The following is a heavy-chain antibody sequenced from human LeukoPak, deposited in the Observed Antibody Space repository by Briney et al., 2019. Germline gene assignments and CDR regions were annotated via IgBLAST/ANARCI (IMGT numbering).Heavy chain of an antibody. V-gene: IGHV4-59*01. J-gene: IGHJ2*01. Sequence: SETLSLTCTVSGGSITNYFWSWVRQPPGKGLQWIGYMYYTGTIDYNPSLNSRVTISLDTSRNQFSLKLNSVIAADTAVYYCARADYGAGLASWHFDLWGRGTLVTVSS. CDR3: ARADYGAGLASWHFDL. CDR2: MYYTGTI. D-gene: IGHD4/OR15-4a*01. CDR1: GGSITNYF.